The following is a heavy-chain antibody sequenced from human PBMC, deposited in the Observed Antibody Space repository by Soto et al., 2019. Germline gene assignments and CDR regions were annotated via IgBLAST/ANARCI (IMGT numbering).Heavy chain of an antibody. CDR3: AKASTWYPYFDY. V-gene: IGHV3-23*01. D-gene: IGHD6-13*01. CDR2: ISSSGGST. CDR1: GFTFSSYA. Sequence: GGSLRLSCAASGFTFSSYAMNWVRQAPGKGLEWVSAISSSGGSTYYADSVNGRFTISRDNSKNTLYLQMNTLTAEDTAVYYCAKASTWYPYFDYLGQGTLVTVSS. J-gene: IGHJ4*02.